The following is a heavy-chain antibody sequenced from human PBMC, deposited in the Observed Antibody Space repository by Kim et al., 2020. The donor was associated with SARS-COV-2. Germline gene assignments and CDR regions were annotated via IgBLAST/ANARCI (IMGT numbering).Heavy chain of an antibody. CDR3: VRDRLGSGGLYGMDV. CDR1: GDSITNYY. V-gene: IGHV4-59*13. J-gene: IGHJ6*02. CDR2: IYYSGNT. D-gene: IGHD3-10*01. Sequence: SETLSLTCTVSGDSITNYYWSWIRQPPGKGLEWIGYIYYSGNTNYNPSVKSRVTISVDTSKNQFSLRLTSVTAADTAVYYCVRDRLGSGGLYGMDVWGQGTTVTVS.